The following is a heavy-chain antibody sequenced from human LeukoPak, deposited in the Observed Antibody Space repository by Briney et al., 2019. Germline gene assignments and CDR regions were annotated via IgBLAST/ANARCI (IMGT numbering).Heavy chain of an antibody. CDR3: ARAGDYDISTGYYFDSYYYGMDV. Sequence: AASVKVSCKASGYTFTSYYMHWVRQAPGQGLEWMGIINPSGGSTSYAQKFQGRVTMTRDMSISTAYMELSRLRSDDTAVYYCARAGDYDISTGYYFDSYYYGMDVWGQGTTVTVSS. CDR1: GYTFTSYY. D-gene: IGHD3-9*01. J-gene: IGHJ6*02. CDR2: INPSGGST. V-gene: IGHV1-46*01.